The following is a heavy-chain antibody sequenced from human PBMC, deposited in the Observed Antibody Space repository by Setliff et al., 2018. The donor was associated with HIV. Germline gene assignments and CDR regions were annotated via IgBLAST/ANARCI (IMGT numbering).Heavy chain of an antibody. Sequence: ASVKVSCKASGYTFTSYGISWVRQAPGQGLEWMGWISAYNGNTHYAQRLQGRVTMTTDTSTRTAYMELRSLRHDDTAEYFCARVPYRSAWFSGGHDAFDVWGQGTMVTVSS. J-gene: IGHJ3*01. D-gene: IGHD6-19*01. CDR2: ISAYNGNT. CDR3: ARVPYRSAWFSGGHDAFDV. CDR1: GYTFTSYG. V-gene: IGHV1-18*01.